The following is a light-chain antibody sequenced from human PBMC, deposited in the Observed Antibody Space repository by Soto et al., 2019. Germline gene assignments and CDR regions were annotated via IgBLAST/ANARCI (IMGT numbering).Light chain of an antibody. CDR2: DAS. J-gene: IGKJ4*01. CDR3: HHLHSYPLG. V-gene: IGKV1-9*01. CDR1: QGSSSS. Sequence: IQLTQSPSSLSASVGDRVTITCRASQGSSSSVAWYQQRPQKAPKLLLYDASTLQSGVPSRFGGSGSGTDFTLTISSLQPEDCATYYCHHLHSYPLGFGGGTRVDIK.